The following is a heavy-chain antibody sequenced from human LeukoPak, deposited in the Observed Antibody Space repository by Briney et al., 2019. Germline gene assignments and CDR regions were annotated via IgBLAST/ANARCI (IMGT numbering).Heavy chain of an antibody. CDR1: RITFTYW. V-gene: IGHV3-7*03. CDR3: ARFKQWLRGYFES. Sequence: GGSLRLSCAASRITFTYWMSWVRQAPGKGLEWVANIKQDGSEKYYVDSVKGRFTISRDNAKSSVFLQLDSLRAEDTAVYYCARFKQWLRGYFESWGQGTLVSVSS. D-gene: IGHD6-19*01. J-gene: IGHJ4*02. CDR2: IKQDGSEK.